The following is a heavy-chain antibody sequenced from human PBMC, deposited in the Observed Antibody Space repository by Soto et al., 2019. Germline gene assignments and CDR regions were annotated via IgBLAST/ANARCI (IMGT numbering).Heavy chain of an antibody. CDR2: INAGNGNT. D-gene: IGHD3-16*01. J-gene: IGHJ4*02. CDR3: ARGIAGEYYFDY. CDR1: GYTFTSYA. Sequence: QVQLVQSGAEEKKPGASVKVSCKASGYTFTSYAMHWVRQAPRQRLEWMGWINAGNGNTKYSQKFQGRVTITRDTSASTAYMELSSLRSEDTAVYYCARGIAGEYYFDYWGQGTLVTVSS. V-gene: IGHV1-3*05.